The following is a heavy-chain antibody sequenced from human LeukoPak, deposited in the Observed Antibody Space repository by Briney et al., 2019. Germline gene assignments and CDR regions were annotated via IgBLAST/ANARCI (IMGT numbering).Heavy chain of an antibody. V-gene: IGHV3-33*01. J-gene: IGHJ6*02. D-gene: IGHD6-19*01. CDR3: ARGPRQWLDYYYYYGMDV. CDR1: GFTFSSYG. CDR2: IWYDGSNK. Sequence: GGSLRLSCAASGFTFSSYGMHWVRQAPGKGLEWVAVIWYDGSNKYYADSVKGRFTISRDNSKNTLYLQMNSLRAEDTAVYYCARGPRQWLDYYYYYGMDVWGQGTTVTVPS.